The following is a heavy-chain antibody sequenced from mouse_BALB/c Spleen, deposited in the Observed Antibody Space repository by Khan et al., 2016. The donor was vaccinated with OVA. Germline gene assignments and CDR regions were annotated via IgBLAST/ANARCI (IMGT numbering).Heavy chain of an antibody. J-gene: IGHJ3*01. CDR3: ARHNYGPFAY. D-gene: IGHD1-1*01. CDR1: GFTFSSYA. V-gene: IGHV5-9-3*01. Sequence: EVELVESGGGLVKPGGPLKLSCAASGFTFSSYAMSWVRQTPEKRLEWVATISSGGDYTYYPDSVKGRFTISRDNAKNTLYRQMSSLRSEDTAMYYCARHNYGPFAYWGQGTLVTVSA. CDR2: ISSGGDYT.